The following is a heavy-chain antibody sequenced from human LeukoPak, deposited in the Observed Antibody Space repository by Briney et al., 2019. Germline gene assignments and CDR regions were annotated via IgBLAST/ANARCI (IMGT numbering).Heavy chain of an antibody. CDR2: IYTSGST. CDR3: ARDQYSSSSEYWFGP. V-gene: IGHV4-4*07. Sequence: PSETLSLTCTVSGGSISSYYWSWIRQPAGKGLEWIGRIYTSGSTNYNPSLKSRVTMSVDTSKNQFSLKLGSVTAADTAVYYCARDQYSSSSEYWFGPWGQGTLVTVSS. D-gene: IGHD6-6*01. CDR1: GGSISSYY. J-gene: IGHJ5*02.